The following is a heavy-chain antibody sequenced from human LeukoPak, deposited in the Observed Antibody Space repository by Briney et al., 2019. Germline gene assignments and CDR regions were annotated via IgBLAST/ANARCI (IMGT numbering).Heavy chain of an antibody. D-gene: IGHD5-24*01. CDR3: ARIRDDYNPLDY. CDR1: GFTFSSYG. V-gene: IGHV3-30*03. Sequence: GGSLRLSCASSGFTFSSYGMHWVRQAPGKGLEWVAVISYDGSNKYYADSVKGRFTISRDNSKNTLYLQMNSLRAEDTAVYYCARIRDDYNPLDYWGQGTLVTVSS. CDR2: ISYDGSNK. J-gene: IGHJ4*02.